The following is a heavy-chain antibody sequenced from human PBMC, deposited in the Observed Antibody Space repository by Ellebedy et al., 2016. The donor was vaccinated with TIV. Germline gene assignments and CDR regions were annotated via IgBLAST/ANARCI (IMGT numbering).Heavy chain of an antibody. CDR2: VNSVSTYM. J-gene: IGHJ2*01. CDR1: GFPFSNYN. D-gene: IGHD4-17*01. CDR3: ARKVPAPTTVPPNWYFDL. V-gene: IGHV3-21*01. Sequence: PGGSLRLSCAVSGFPFSNYNMNWIRQAPGKGLEWVSSVNSVSTYMFYADSVKGRFTVSRDNAKNSLYLQMNNLRAEDTAVYYCARKVPAPTTVPPNWYFDLWGRGTLVTVSS.